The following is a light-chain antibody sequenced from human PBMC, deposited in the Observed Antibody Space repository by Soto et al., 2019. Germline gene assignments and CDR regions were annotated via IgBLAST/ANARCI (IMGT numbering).Light chain of an antibody. J-gene: IGKJ1*01. CDR2: DAS. V-gene: IGKV1-5*01. CDR1: SSVDSR. Sequence: DVTMTQSPSTLAASVGDSVTLTCRARSSVDSRLAWYQQQPGKAPKLLVYDASTLETGVPSRFSGSGSAAEFTLTITGLQPEDIATYSCQHYDSFWSFGQGTKVDIK. CDR3: QHYDSFWS.